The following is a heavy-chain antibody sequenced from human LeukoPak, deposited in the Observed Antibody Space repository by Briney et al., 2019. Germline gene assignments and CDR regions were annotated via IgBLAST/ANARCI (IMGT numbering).Heavy chain of an antibody. D-gene: IGHD3-10*01. CDR3: ASCGGDGSGSYFDY. CDR2: ISYDGINK. Sequence: PGRSLRLSCAASGFTSRRDTIPSGPQAPGKGLECVAAISYDGINKYYAYSVKGQFTISRDNSQNKLYLQMNSLRPEDTAVYYCASCGGDGSGSYFDYWGQGTLVTVSS. V-gene: IGHV3-30*04. J-gene: IGHJ4*02. CDR1: GFTSRRDT.